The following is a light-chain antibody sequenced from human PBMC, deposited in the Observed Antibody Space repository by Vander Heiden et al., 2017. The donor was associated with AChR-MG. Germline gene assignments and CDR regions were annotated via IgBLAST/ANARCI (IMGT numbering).Light chain of an antibody. CDR1: QSLLHSDGKTY. J-gene: IGKJ5*01. CDR3: MQSMHLPIT. CDR2: EVS. V-gene: IGKV2D-29*01. Sequence: DIVMTQAPLSLPLTPGQAASISCKSSQSLLHSDGKTYLYWYLQKAGQPPQLLIYEVSNRFSGVPERFTGSGSGTDFTLKIDRMEAEDVGVYYCMQSMHLPITFGQGTRVDIK.